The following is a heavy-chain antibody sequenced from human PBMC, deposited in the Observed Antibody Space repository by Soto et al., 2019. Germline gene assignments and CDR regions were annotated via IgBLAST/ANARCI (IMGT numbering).Heavy chain of an antibody. CDR1: GFTFTSSA. D-gene: IGHD6-13*01. CDR2: IVVGSGNT. CDR3: AAGIAAAGTYYYYGMDV. Sequence: VASVKVSCKASGFTFTSSAVQWVRQARGQRLEWIGWIVVGSGNTNYAQKFQERVTITRDMSTSTAYMELSSLRSGDTAVYYCAAGIAAAGTYYYYGMDVWGQGTTVTVSS. V-gene: IGHV1-58*01. J-gene: IGHJ6*02.